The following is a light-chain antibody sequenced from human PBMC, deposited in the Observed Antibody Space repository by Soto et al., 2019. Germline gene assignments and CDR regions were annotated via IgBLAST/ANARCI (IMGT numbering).Light chain of an antibody. Sequence: AIRMTQSPSSFSASTGDRVTITCRASQGISSDLAGYQQKPGKAPTLLIYAASTLQSGVPSRFSGSGSVTDFTLTISCLQSEDFATYYCQQYYSYPLYTFGQGTKLEIK. J-gene: IGKJ2*01. CDR1: QGISSD. V-gene: IGKV1-8*01. CDR3: QQYYSYPLYT. CDR2: AAS.